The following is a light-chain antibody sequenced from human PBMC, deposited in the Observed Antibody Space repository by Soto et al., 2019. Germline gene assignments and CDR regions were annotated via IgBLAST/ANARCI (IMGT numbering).Light chain of an antibody. Sequence: IQLTQSPSSLSASVGDRVAITCRASEGISSYLAWYQEKPGKVPKLLIDTASTLQNGVPSRFSGSGSGTNFTLTISSLQPEDFATYYCLQLKRYPLTFGGGTKGDIK. CDR3: LQLKRYPLT. V-gene: IGKV1-9*01. CDR2: TAS. J-gene: IGKJ4*01. CDR1: EGISSY.